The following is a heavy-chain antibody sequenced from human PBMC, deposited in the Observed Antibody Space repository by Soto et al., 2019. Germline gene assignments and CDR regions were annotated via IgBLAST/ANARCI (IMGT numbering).Heavy chain of an antibody. Sequence: GGSLRLSCAASGFTFSSYSMNWVRQAPGKGLEWVSSISSSSSYIYYADSVKGRFTISRDNAKNSLYLQMNSLRAEDTAVYYCARDSCRANWNYPVDAFDIWGQGTRVTVSS. V-gene: IGHV3-21*01. CDR1: GFTFSSYS. J-gene: IGHJ3*02. CDR2: ISSSSSYI. D-gene: IGHD1-7*01. CDR3: ARDSCRANWNYPVDAFDI.